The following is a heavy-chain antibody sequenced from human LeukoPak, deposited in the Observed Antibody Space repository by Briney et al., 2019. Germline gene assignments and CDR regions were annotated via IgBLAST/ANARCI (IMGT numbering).Heavy chain of an antibody. Sequence: PGGSLRLSCAASGFTFSSYWMSWVRQAPGKGLEWVANIKQDGSEKYYVDSVKGRFTISRDNAKNSLYLQMNSLRAEDTAVYYCASSRIAVAGNPYYFDYWGQGTLVTVSS. V-gene: IGHV3-7*01. CDR3: ASSRIAVAGNPYYFDY. D-gene: IGHD6-19*01. J-gene: IGHJ4*02. CDR1: GFTFSSYW. CDR2: IKQDGSEK.